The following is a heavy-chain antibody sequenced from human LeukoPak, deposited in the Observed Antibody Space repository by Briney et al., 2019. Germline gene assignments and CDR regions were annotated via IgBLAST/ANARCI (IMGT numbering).Heavy chain of an antibody. CDR1: GFTFSSYA. CDR2: ISGSGGST. V-gene: IGHV3-23*01. D-gene: IGHD3-22*01. J-gene: IGHJ1*01. Sequence: GGSLRLSCAASGFTFSSYAMSWVRQAPGKGLEWVSAISGSGGSTYYADSVKGRFTIYRDNSKNTLYLQMNSLRAEDTAVYYCAKAPPEDYDSSGYSVAEYFQHWGQGTLVTVSS. CDR3: AKAPPEDYDSSGYSVAEYFQH.